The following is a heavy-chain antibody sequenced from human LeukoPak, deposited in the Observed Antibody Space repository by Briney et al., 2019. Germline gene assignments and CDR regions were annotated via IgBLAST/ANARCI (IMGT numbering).Heavy chain of an antibody. CDR3: GRQAPMVRGVIIDY. CDR2: IYSTGST. V-gene: IGHV4-4*07. Sequence: SETLSLTCTVSGGSINFYYWSWIRQPAGKGLEWIGRIYSTGSTNYSPSLKSRVTMSVDKSKNQFSLNLSSVTAADTAVYYCGRQAPMVRGVIIDYWGQGTLVTVSS. CDR1: GGSINFYY. D-gene: IGHD3-10*01. J-gene: IGHJ4*02.